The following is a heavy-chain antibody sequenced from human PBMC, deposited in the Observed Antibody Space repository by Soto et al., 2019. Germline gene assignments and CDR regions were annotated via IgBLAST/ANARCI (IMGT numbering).Heavy chain of an antibody. CDR2: INPNSGGT. CDR1: GYTFTGYY. D-gene: IGHD6-13*01. V-gene: IGHV1-2*02. CDR3: ARGVGIAAAATGYYYGMDV. Sequence: VKVSCKASGYTFTGYYMHWVRQAPGQGLEWMGWINPNSGGTNYAQKFQGRVTMTRDTSISTAYMELSRLRSDDTAVYYCARGVGIAAAATGYYYGMDVWGQGTTVTVSS. J-gene: IGHJ6*02.